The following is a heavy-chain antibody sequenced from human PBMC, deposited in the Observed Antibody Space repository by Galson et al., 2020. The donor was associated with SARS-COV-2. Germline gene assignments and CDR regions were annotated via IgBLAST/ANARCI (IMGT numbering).Heavy chain of an antibody. CDR1: GYTFTSYG. CDR3: ARVTWYSSSWERYFDY. V-gene: IGHV1-18*01. Sequence: ASVKVSCKASGYTFTSYGISWVRQAPGQGLEWMGWISAYNGNTNYAQKLQGRVTMTTDTSTSTAYMELRSLRSDDTAVYYYARVTWYSSSWERYFDYWGQGTLVTVSS. J-gene: IGHJ4*02. D-gene: IGHD6-13*01. CDR2: ISAYNGNT.